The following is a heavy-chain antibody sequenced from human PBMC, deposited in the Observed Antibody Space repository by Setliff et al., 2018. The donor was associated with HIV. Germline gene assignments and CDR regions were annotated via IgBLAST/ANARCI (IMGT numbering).Heavy chain of an antibody. V-gene: IGHV4-39*01. CDR3: ARQFRYPNRAVAGVDY. D-gene: IGHD6-19*01. Sequence: SETLSLTCTVSGGSISDNSYYWGWVRQPPGKGLELIGNLFYNGNTYYNPSLKSRVTISVDTSKNQFSLKLSSVTAADTAIYFCARQFRYPNRAVAGVDYWGQGTLVTVSS. J-gene: IGHJ4*02. CDR2: LFYNGNT. CDR1: GGSISDNSYY.